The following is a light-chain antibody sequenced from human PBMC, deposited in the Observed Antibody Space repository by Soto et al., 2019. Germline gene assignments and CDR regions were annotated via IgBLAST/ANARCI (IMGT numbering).Light chain of an antibody. CDR1: QSVSNNY. V-gene: IGKV3-20*01. CDR3: QQYGSSGT. CDR2: GAS. Sequence: EIALTQSPCTLSLSPGERATLSCRASQSVSNNYLAWYQQKPGQAPRHLIYGASNRATGIPDRFSGSGSGTDFTLTISRLEPEDFAVYYCQQYGSSGTFGQGTKVDIK. J-gene: IGKJ1*01.